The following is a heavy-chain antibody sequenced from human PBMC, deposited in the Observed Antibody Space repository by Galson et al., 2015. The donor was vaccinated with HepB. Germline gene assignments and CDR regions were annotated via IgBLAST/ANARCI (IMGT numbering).Heavy chain of an antibody. J-gene: IGHJ4*02. V-gene: IGHV5-10-1*01. CDR3: AMRWDSGSYAIDY. D-gene: IGHD1-26*01. CDR1: GYSFSNYW. Sequence: QSGAEVKKPGESLKISCKGSGYSFSNYWIGWVRQMPGKGLEWMGRIDPSDSYTNYSPSFQGHVTISADKSISTAYLQWSSLKASDTAMYYCAMRWDSGSYAIDYWGQGTLVTVSS. CDR2: IDPSDSYT.